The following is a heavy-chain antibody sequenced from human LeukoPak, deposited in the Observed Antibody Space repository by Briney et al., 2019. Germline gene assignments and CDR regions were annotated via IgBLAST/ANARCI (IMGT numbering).Heavy chain of an antibody. D-gene: IGHD3-10*01. Sequence: GGSLRLSCAASGFTFSSYAMSWVRQAPGKGLEWVSTISGSGDNTYYADSVKGRFTISRDNSKNTLYLQMNSLRAEDTAVYYCAKVTYGSGTYGAFDYWGQGTLVTVSS. J-gene: IGHJ4*02. CDR1: GFTFSSYA. CDR2: ISGSGDNT. V-gene: IGHV3-23*01. CDR3: AKVTYGSGTYGAFDY.